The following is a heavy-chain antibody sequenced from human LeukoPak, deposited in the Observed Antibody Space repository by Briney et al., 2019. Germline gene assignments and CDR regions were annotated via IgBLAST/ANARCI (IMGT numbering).Heavy chain of an antibody. V-gene: IGHV4-59*12. CDR3: ARGSSIAAAGTGYCFDY. CDR2: IYYSGST. Sequence: PSETLSLTCTVSGGSISSYYWSWIRQPPGKGLEWIGYIYYSGSTNYNPSLKSRVTISVDTSKSQFSLKLSSVTAADTAVYYCARGSSIAAAGTGYCFDYWGRGTLVTVSS. J-gene: IGHJ4*02. D-gene: IGHD6-13*01. CDR1: GGSISSYY.